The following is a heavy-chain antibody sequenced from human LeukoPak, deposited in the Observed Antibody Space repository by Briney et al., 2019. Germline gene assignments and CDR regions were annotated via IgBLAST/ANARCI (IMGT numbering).Heavy chain of an antibody. V-gene: IGHV3-30*18. J-gene: IGHJ4*02. Sequence: GGSLRLSCAASGFTFSSYGMHWVRQAPGKGLEWVAVISYDGSNKYYADSVKGRFTISRDNSKNTLYLQMNSLRAEDTAVYYCAKDGDKQGILTGPFDYWGQGTLVTVSS. CDR2: ISYDGSNK. CDR3: AKDGDKQGILTGPFDY. D-gene: IGHD3-9*01. CDR1: GFTFSSYG.